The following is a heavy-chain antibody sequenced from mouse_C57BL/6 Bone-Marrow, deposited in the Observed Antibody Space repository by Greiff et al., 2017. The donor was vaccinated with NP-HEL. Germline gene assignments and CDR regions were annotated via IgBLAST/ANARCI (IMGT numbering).Heavy chain of an antibody. CDR3: ARAVDYYGSSPGYFDV. D-gene: IGHD1-1*01. Sequence: QVHVKQPGAELVKPGASVKMSCKASGYTFTSYWITWVKQRPGQGLEWIGDIYPGSGSTNYNEKFKSKATLTVDTSSSTAYMQLSSLTSEDSAVYYCARAVDYYGSSPGYFDVGGTGTTGTVAS. CDR1: GYTFTSYW. J-gene: IGHJ1*03. V-gene: IGHV1-55*01. CDR2: IYPGSGST.